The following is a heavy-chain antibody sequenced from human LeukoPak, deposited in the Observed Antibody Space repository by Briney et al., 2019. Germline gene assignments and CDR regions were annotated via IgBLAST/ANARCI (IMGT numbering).Heavy chain of an antibody. V-gene: IGHV1-8*03. CDR2: MNPNSGNT. CDR3: ARGPGYYDSSGPNRWLVDDAFDI. J-gene: IGHJ3*02. CDR1: GYTFTSYD. D-gene: IGHD3-22*01. Sequence: ASVKVSCKASGYTFTSYDINWVRQATGQGLEWMGWMNPNSGNTGYAQKFQGRVTITRYTSISTAYMELSSLRSEDTAVYYCARGPGYYDSSGPNRWLVDDAFDIWGQGTMVTVSS.